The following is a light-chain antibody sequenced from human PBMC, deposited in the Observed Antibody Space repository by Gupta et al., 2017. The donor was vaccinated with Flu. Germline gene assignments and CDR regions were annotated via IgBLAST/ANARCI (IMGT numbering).Light chain of an antibody. J-gene: IGLJ3*02. Sequence: GQTGNSACGGDNIESEAVRWYQQKPGQATVMVLEDDNFRPGGINGRFAGNNAGNTAILTIRRVEEGDEADYYCQERDTSTDKWLFGGGTMLTVL. V-gene: IGLV3-21*02. CDR2: DDN. CDR3: QERDTSTDKWL. CDR1: NIESEA.